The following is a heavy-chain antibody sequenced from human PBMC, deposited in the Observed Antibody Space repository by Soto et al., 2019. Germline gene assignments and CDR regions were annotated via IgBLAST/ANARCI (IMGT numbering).Heavy chain of an antibody. CDR2: ITSSDVTL. V-gene: IGHV3-48*01. CDR1: GFTFSTHS. CDR3: VGEVGFYLIY. D-gene: IGHD1-26*01. Sequence: EVQLVESGGGLVQPGGSLRLSCAASGFTFSTHSMNWVRQAPGKGLEWISYITSSDVTLYADSVKGRFTISRDNAKYSLYLQMNSLRGEDTAVYFWVGEVGFYLIYWGQGTLVTVSA. J-gene: IGHJ4*02.